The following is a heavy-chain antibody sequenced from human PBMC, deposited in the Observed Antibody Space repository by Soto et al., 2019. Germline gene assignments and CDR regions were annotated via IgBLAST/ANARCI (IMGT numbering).Heavy chain of an antibody. Sequence: GGSLRLSCAASGFTFSNAWMSWVRQAPGKGLEWVGRIKSKTDCGTTDYAAPVKGRFTISRDDSKNTLYLQMNSLKTEDTAVYYCTTDHEPVPLDYWGQGTLVTVSS. CDR3: TTDHEPVPLDY. J-gene: IGHJ4*02. CDR1: GFTFSNAW. V-gene: IGHV3-15*01. D-gene: IGHD1-1*01. CDR2: IKSKTDCGTT.